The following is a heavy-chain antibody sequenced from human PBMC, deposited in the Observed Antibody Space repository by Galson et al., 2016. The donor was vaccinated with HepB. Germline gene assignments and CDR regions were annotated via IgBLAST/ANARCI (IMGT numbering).Heavy chain of an antibody. D-gene: IGHD6-19*01. CDR2: MNPNSGNT. Sequence: SVKVSCKASGYTFTSNDINWVRQATGQGLEWMGWMNPNSGNTGYAQKFQGRVTMTRNTSISTAYMELSSLRSEDTAVYYCARAYNSDWYGLDYWGQGTLVTVSS. CDR3: ARAYNSDWYGLDY. V-gene: IGHV1-8*01. J-gene: IGHJ4*02. CDR1: GYTFTSND.